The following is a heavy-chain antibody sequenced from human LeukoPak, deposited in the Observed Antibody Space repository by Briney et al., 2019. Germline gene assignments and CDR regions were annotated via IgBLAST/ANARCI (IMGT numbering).Heavy chain of an antibody. V-gene: IGHV4-61*01. Sequence: PSETLSLTCTVSGGSISSGSYYWSWIRQPPGKGLEWIGYIYYSGSTNYNPSLKSRVTISVDTSKNQFSLKLSSVTAADTAVYYCASDRKDTAILGYWGQGTLVTVSS. CDR1: GGSISSGSYY. CDR2: IYYSGST. CDR3: ASDRKDTAILGY. J-gene: IGHJ4*02. D-gene: IGHD5-18*01.